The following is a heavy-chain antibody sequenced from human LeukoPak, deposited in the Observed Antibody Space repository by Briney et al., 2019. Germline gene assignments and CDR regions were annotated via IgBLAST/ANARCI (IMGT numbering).Heavy chain of an antibody. Sequence: GGSLRLSCAASGFTFSSYGMHWVRQAPGKGLEWVAVIWYDGSNKYYADSVKGRFTISRDNSKNTLYLQMNSLRAEDTAVYYCAGVRSSGWYGPDAFDIWGQGTMVTVSS. CDR2: IWYDGSNK. J-gene: IGHJ3*02. D-gene: IGHD6-19*01. CDR1: GFTFSSYG. CDR3: AGVRSSGWYGPDAFDI. V-gene: IGHV3-33*01.